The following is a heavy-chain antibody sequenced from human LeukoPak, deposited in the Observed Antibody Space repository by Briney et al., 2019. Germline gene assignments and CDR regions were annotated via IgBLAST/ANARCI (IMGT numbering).Heavy chain of an antibody. Sequence: GESLKISCKGSGYSFTSYWIGWERQMPGKGLEWMGIIYPGDSDTRYSPSFQGQVTISADKSISTAYLQWSSLKASDTAMYYCARRYGAAAGTRDWFDPWGQGTLDTVSS. D-gene: IGHD6-13*01. CDR1: GYSFTSYW. J-gene: IGHJ5*02. CDR3: ARRYGAAAGTRDWFDP. CDR2: IYPGDSDT. V-gene: IGHV5-51*01.